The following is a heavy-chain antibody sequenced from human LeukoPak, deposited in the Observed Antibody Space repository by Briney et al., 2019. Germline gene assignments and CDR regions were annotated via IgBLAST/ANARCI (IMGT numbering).Heavy chain of an antibody. V-gene: IGHV4-34*01. CDR1: IGSFTNYY. CDR3: ARVGYYDSSGYYSLDAFHI. J-gene: IGHJ3*02. D-gene: IGHD3-22*01. Sequence: SETLSLTCAVYIGSFTNYYWNWIRQTPGKGLEWIGEVNDSGGTNINPSLRSRVILSVDTSKNQFSLKLISVTAADTALYYCARVGYYDSSGYYSLDAFHIWGQGTVVTVSS. CDR2: VNDSGGT.